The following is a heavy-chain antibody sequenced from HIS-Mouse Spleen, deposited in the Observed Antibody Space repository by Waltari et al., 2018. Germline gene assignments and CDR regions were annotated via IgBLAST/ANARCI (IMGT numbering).Heavy chain of an antibody. V-gene: IGHV4-39*07. CDR1: GGSISSSSYY. J-gene: IGHJ2*01. Sequence: QLQLQESGPGLVKPSETLSLTCTVSGGSISSSSYYWGWIRQPPGKGLGWIGSIYYSGNNSYNPSLKSRVTISVDTSKNQFSLKLSSVTAADTAVYYCAREIPYSSSWYDWYFDLWGRGTLVTVSS. CDR2: IYYSGNN. D-gene: IGHD6-13*01. CDR3: AREIPYSSSWYDWYFDL.